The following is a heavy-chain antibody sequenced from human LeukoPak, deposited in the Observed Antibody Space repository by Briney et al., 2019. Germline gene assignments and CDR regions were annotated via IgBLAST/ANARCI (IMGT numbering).Heavy chain of an antibody. CDR1: GYSFTGYY. D-gene: IGHD2-2*01. CDR3: VRDRTKYCSSTSCPLDY. J-gene: IGHJ4*02. V-gene: IGHV1-2*02. Sequence: ASVKVSCKASGYSFTGYYMHWVRQAPGQGLEWMGWINPYSGGTNYAQKFQGRVTMTRDTSISTAYMELSRLRSDDTAVYYCVRDRTKYCSSTSCPLDYWGQGTLVTVSS. CDR2: INPYSGGT.